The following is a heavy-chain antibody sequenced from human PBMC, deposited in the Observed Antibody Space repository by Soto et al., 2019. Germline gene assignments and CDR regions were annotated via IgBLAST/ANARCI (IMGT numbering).Heavy chain of an antibody. CDR1: GGSIRSGGYY. Sequence: QVQLQESGPGLVKPSQTLSLTCTVSGGSIRSGGYYWTWIRQHPGKGLNCIGYIYYTGSTYYNPSLKSRVTISVDTSKNQFSLKLSSVTAADTAVYYCARASLGYCSSTSCRSNWFDPWGQGTLVTVSS. J-gene: IGHJ5*02. D-gene: IGHD2-2*01. CDR2: IYYTGST. V-gene: IGHV4-31*03. CDR3: ARASLGYCSSTSCRSNWFDP.